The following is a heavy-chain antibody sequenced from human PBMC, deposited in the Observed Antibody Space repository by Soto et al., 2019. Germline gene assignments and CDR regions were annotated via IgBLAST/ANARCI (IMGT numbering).Heavy chain of an antibody. CDR3: ARTRYGGVSDAYFDY. CDR1: GFSLSTSGMC. D-gene: IGHD2-8*02. V-gene: IGHV2-70*11. Sequence: SGPTLVNPTQTLTLTCTFSGFSLSTSGMCVSWVRQPPGKALEWLARFDWDDDKYYSTSLKTRLTISKDTSKNQVVLKMINMDPMDTATYYCARTRYGGVSDAYFDYWGQGTLVTVSS. CDR2: FDWDDDK. J-gene: IGHJ4*02.